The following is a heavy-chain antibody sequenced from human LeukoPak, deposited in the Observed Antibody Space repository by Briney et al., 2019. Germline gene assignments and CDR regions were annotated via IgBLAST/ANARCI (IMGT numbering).Heavy chain of an antibody. J-gene: IGHJ4*02. D-gene: IGHD6-19*01. Sequence: HPGGSLRLSCAASGFTFSSYAMSWVRQAPGKGLEWVSAISGSGGSTYYADSVKGRFTISRDNSKNTLYLQMNSLRAEETAVYYCARDEPRYSSGWYGDDPLHWGRGTLVTVSS. CDR3: ARDEPRYSSGWYGDDPLH. CDR1: GFTFSSYA. V-gene: IGHV3-23*01. CDR2: ISGSGGST.